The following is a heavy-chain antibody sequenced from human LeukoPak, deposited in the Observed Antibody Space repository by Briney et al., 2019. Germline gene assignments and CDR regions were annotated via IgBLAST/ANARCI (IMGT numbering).Heavy chain of an antibody. CDR1: GFTFDDYA. CDR2: ITWSSGTM. CDR3: AKDTRAGVSGSFDY. V-gene: IGHV3-9*01. J-gene: IGHJ4*02. Sequence: GRSLRLSCTASGFTFDDYAMHWVRQAPGKGLEWVSGITWSSGTMVYADSVKGQFTISRDNAKNSLYLQMNSLRDEDTALYYCAKDTRAGVSGSFDYWGQGTLVTVSS. D-gene: IGHD5-12*01.